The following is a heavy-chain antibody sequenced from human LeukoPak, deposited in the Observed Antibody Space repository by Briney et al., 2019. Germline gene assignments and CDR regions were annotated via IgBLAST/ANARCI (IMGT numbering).Heavy chain of an antibody. V-gene: IGHV3-48*03. Sequence: GGSLGLSCAASGFTFSSYEMNWVRQAPGKGLEWVSYISSSGSTIYYADSVKGRFTISRDNAKNSLYLQMNSLRAEDTAVYYCARGPLDSFDIWGQGTMVTVSS. J-gene: IGHJ3*02. CDR3: ARGPLDSFDI. CDR1: GFTFSSYE. CDR2: ISSSGSTI.